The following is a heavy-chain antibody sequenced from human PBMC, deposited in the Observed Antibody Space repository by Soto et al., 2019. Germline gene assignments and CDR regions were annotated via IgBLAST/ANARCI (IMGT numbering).Heavy chain of an antibody. CDR1: GGSISRSSYY. J-gene: IGHJ5*02. CDR3: ARGGITVAGSGWFDP. CDR2: IYYSGST. D-gene: IGHD6-19*01. Sequence: SETLSLTCTVSGGSISRSSYYWGWIRQPPGKGLEWIGSIYYSGSTYYNPSLKSRVTISVDTSKNQFSLKLSSVTAADTAVYYCARGGITVAGSGWFDPWGLGTLVTVSS. V-gene: IGHV4-39*01.